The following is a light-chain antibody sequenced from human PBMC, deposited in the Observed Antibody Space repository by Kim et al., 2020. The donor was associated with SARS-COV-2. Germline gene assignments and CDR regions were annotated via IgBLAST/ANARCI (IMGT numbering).Light chain of an antibody. V-gene: IGLV2-8*01. J-gene: IGLJ2*01. CDR3: SSYAGRNDLV. CDR2: DVT. Sequence: GQSVDSACTGTSGDVGRYNYVSWYQHHPGKAPKLIICDVTKRPTGVPDRFSGSESGNTASLTVSGLQTEDEADYYCSSYAGRNDLVFGGGTQLTVL. CDR1: SGDVGRYNY.